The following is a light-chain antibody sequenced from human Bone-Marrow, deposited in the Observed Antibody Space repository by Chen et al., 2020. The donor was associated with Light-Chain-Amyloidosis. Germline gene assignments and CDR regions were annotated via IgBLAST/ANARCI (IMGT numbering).Light chain of an antibody. CDR1: DLPTKY. J-gene: IGLJ2*01. CDR3: QSADSSGTYEVI. CDR2: RDT. V-gene: IGLV3-25*03. Sequence: SSELTQPPSVSVSPGQTASITCSGEDLPTKYAYWYQQKPGQAPVLVIHRDTERPSGISERFSGSSSGTTATLTISGVQAEDEADYHCQSADSSGTYEVIFGGGTKLTVL.